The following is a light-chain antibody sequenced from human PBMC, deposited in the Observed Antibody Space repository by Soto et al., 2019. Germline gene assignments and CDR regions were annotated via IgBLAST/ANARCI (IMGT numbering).Light chain of an antibody. CDR3: QQSNSYLLT. J-gene: IGKJ4*01. V-gene: IGKV1-5*03. Sequence: DIQMTQSPSTLSASVGDRVTITCRASQSISVWLDWYQQKPGKAPNLLIYKSSTLESGVPSRFSGSGSGTEFTLTISSLQPDDFATYYCQQSNSYLLTIGGGTEVEIK. CDR1: QSISVW. CDR2: KSS.